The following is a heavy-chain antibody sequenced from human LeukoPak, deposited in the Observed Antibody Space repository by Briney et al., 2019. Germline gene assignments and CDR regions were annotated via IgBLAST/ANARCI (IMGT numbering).Heavy chain of an antibody. CDR3: ARDPLDSSGYFVPFDY. V-gene: IGHV1-18*01. CDR2: ISAYNGNT. J-gene: IGHJ4*02. Sequence: ASVKVSCKASGYTFTSYGISWVRQAPGQGLEWMGWISAYNGNTNYAQKLQGRVTMTTDTSTSTANMELRSLRSDDTAVYYCARDPLDSSGYFVPFDYWGQGTLVTVSS. D-gene: IGHD3-22*01. CDR1: GYTFTSYG.